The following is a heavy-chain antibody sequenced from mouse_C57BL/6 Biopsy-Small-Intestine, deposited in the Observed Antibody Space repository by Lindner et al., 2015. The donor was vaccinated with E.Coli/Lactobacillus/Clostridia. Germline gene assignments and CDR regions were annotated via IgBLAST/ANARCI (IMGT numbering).Heavy chain of an antibody. D-gene: IGHD1-2*01. Sequence: VQLQESGAELVKPGASVKISCKASGYAFSGHWMNWVKQRPGKGLEWIGQIYPGNGDTNYNGEFRGKATLTADKSSSTAYMQLSSLTSEDSAVYFCTRSEIICAMDYWGQGTSVTVSS. J-gene: IGHJ4*01. CDR3: TRSEIICAMDY. CDR1: GYAFSGHW. CDR2: IYPGNGDT. V-gene: IGHV1-80*01.